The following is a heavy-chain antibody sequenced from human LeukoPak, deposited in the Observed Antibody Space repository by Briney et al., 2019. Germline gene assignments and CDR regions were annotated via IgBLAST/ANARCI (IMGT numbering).Heavy chain of an antibody. D-gene: IGHD6-19*01. V-gene: IGHV1-2*02. CDR3: ARDPVAVAGVGPDY. CDR1: GYTFTGYY. CDR2: INPNSGGT. Sequence: ASVKVSCKASGYTFTGYYIHWVRQAPGQGLEWMGLINPNSGGTIYAQRFQGRVTMTRDTSINTAYMELSRLTSDDTALYYCARDPVAVAGVGPDYWGQGTLVTVSS. J-gene: IGHJ4*02.